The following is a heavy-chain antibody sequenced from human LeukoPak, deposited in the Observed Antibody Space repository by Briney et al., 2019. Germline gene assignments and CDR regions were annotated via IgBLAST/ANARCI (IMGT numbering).Heavy chain of an antibody. Sequence: ASVKVSCKASGGTFSSYAISWVRQAPGRGLEWMGGIIPIFGTANYAQKFQGRVTITTDESTSTAYMELSSLRSEDTAVCYCARVRFFGTPPSYYFDYWGQGTLVTVSS. V-gene: IGHV1-69*05. CDR3: ARVRFFGTPPSYYFDY. CDR2: IIPIFGTA. D-gene: IGHD1-14*01. J-gene: IGHJ4*02. CDR1: GGTFSSYA.